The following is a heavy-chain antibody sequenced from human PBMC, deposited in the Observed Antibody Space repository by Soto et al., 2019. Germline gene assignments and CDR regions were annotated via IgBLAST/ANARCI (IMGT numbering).Heavy chain of an antibody. D-gene: IGHD3-22*01. CDR2: ISYDGNIK. V-gene: IGHV3-30*18. CDR3: AKDESRLAMGVGDY. CDR1: GFTFSTYG. J-gene: IGHJ4*02. Sequence: QVQLAESGGGVVQPGRSLRLSCAVSGFTFSTYGMHWVRQAPGNGLEWVAVISYDGNIKYYADSVKGRFTIFRDNSKNTLYLQMNNLRAEDTAVYYCAKDESRLAMGVGDYWGQGTLVTVSS.